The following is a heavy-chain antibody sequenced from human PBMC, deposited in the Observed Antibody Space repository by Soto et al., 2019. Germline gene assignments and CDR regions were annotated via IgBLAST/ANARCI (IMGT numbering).Heavy chain of an antibody. Sequence: QLQLQESGPGLVKPSETLSLTCGVSGGSISRGSHHWGWIRQPPGRGLEWVASSQYGGGTYSKPSLWSRVTMSVDMSKNEFSRNLTSVIAEDTAVYYCASLCWEWLKDEPHYYYSVMDVWGQGTTVTVSS. CDR2: SQYGGGT. V-gene: IGHV4-39*01. D-gene: IGHD3-3*01. CDR1: GGSISRGSHH. J-gene: IGHJ6*02. CDR3: ASLCWEWLKDEPHYYYSVMDV.